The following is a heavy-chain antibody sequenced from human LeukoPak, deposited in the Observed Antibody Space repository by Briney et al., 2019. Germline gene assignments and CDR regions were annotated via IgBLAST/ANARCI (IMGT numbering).Heavy chain of an antibody. CDR3: ASGGRVGDIFDI. Sequence: GRSLRLSCAASGFTVSTNWIYWVRQAPGKWLVWVSRINSDGRSIGYADSVKGRFTISRDNAYNTLYLQMNSLRAEDTALYYCASGGRVGDIFDIWGQGTMVRVSS. CDR2: INSDGRSI. D-gene: IGHD2-15*01. V-gene: IGHV3-74*01. J-gene: IGHJ3*02. CDR1: GFTVSTNW.